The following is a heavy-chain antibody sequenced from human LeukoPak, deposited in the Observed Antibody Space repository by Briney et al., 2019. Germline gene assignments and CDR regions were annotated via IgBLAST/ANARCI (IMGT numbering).Heavy chain of an antibody. D-gene: IGHD3-10*01. CDR3: VRYSYYYASGSQFDY. V-gene: IGHV4-31*03. CDR1: GGSISSGGYY. CDR2: IYYSGST. J-gene: IGHJ4*02. Sequence: SQTLSLTCTVSGGSISSGGYYWSWIRQHPGRGLEWIGYIYYSGSTYYNPSRKSRVTIAVYTTKNKFSLKLSSVTAADTAVYYCVRYSYYYASGSQFDYWGQGTLVTVSS.